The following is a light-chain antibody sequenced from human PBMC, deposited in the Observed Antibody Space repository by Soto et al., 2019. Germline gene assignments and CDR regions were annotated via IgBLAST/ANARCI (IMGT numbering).Light chain of an antibody. Sequence: EIVLTQSPGTLSLSPGERATLSCRASQSVSSSYLAWYQQKPGQAPGLLIYGASSRATGIPDRFSGSGSGTDFTLTISRLEPEDFAVYYCQHYGSSTSTFVQGTKVEIK. V-gene: IGKV3-20*01. CDR1: QSVSSSY. J-gene: IGKJ1*01. CDR2: GAS. CDR3: QHYGSSTST.